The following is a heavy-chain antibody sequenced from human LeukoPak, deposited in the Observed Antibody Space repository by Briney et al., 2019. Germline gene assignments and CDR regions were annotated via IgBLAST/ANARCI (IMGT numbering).Heavy chain of an antibody. CDR1: GGSFSGYY. CDR2: INHSGST. J-gene: IGHJ6*03. V-gene: IGHV4-34*01. CDR3: ARGATYYDFWSGAYYYFMDV. D-gene: IGHD3-3*01. Sequence: SETLSLTCAVYGGSFSGYYWSWIRQPPGKVLEWIGEINHSGSTNYNPSLKSRVTISVDTSKNQFSLKLSSVTAADTAVYYCARGATYYDFWSGAYYYFMDVWGKGTTVTISS.